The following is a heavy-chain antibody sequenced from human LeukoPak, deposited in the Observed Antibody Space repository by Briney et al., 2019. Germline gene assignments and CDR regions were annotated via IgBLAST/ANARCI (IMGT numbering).Heavy chain of an antibody. D-gene: IGHD2-2*01. V-gene: IGHV4-59*01. CDR1: GGSISSYY. Sequence: PSETLSLTCTVSGGSISSYYWSWIRQPPGTGLEWIGYIYYSGSTNYNPSLKSRVTISVDTSKNQFSLKLSSVTAADTAVYYCARLASTNWFDPWGQGTLVTVSS. CDR3: ARLASTNWFDP. CDR2: IYYSGST. J-gene: IGHJ5*02.